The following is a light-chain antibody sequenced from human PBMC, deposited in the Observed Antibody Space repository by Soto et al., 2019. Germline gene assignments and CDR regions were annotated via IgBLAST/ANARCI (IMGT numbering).Light chain of an antibody. V-gene: IGLV2-23*01. CDR2: EGS. CDR3: CSYAGSSTPHVV. J-gene: IGLJ2*01. CDR1: SSDVGSYNL. Sequence: QSVLTQPASMSGSPGQSITISCTGTSSDVGSYNLVSWYQQHPGKAPKLMIYEGSKRPSGVSNRFSGSKSGNTASLTISGLQAEDEADYYCCSYAGSSTPHVVFGGGTQLTVL.